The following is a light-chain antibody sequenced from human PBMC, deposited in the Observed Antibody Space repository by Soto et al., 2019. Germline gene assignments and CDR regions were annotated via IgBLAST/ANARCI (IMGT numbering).Light chain of an antibody. CDR3: ASWDDTLNAAV. V-gene: IGLV1-44*01. CDR1: SSNIGSHT. Sequence: QSVLTQPYSASGTPGQRVTISCSGSSSNIGSHTLNWYQQLPGSAPSLLIYSDNQRPSGVPDRFSGSTSGTSASLAISGLQSEDEAEYYCASWDDTLNAAVFGGGTQPTVL. J-gene: IGLJ7*01. CDR2: SDN.